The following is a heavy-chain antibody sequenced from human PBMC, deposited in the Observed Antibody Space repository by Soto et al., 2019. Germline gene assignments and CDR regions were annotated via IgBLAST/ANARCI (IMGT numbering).Heavy chain of an antibody. CDR1: GFTFSSYS. D-gene: IGHD6-13*01. CDR3: ARDIAAPGYYYYGMDV. V-gene: IGHV3-48*02. J-gene: IGHJ6*02. CDR2: ISSSSSTI. Sequence: GGSLRLSCAASGFTFSSYSMNWVRQAPGKGLEWVSYISSSSSTIYYADSVKGRFTISRDNAKNSLYLQMNSLRDEDTAVYYCARDIAAPGYYYYGMDVWGQGTTVTVSS.